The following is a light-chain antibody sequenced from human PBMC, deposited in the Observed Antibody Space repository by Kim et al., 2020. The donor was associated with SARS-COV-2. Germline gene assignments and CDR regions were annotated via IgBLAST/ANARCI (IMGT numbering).Light chain of an antibody. CDR1: QDISNY. J-gene: IGKJ4*01. V-gene: IGKV1-33*01. Sequence: DIQMTQSPSSLSASVGDRVTITCQASQDISNYLNWYQQKPGKAPKLLIYDASNLETGVPSRFSGSGSGTDFTFTISSLQPEDIATYYYQQYDNLPTFGGGTKVDI. CDR2: DAS. CDR3: QQYDNLPT.